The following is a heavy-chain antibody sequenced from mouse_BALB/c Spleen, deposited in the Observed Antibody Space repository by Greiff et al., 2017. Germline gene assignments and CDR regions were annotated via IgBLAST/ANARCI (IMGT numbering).Heavy chain of an antibody. V-gene: IGHV3-2*02. CDR2: ISYSGST. J-gene: IGHJ3*01. D-gene: IGHD2-3*01. CDR1: GYSITSDYA. CDR3: ARGDGPHEGFAY. Sequence: EVKLVESGPGLVKPSQSLSLTCTVTGYSITSDYAWNWIRQFPGNKLEWMGYISYSGSTSYNPSLKSRISITRDTSKNQFFLQLNSVTTEDTATYYCARGDGPHEGFAYWGQGTLVTVSA.